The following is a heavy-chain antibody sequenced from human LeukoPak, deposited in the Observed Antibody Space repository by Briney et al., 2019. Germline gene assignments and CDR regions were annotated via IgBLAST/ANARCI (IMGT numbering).Heavy chain of an antibody. CDR3: ARAFHCSTTSCYARGLDY. V-gene: IGHV4-61*02. J-gene: IGHJ4*02. D-gene: IGHD2-2*01. CDR1: GGSISNGSYY. CDR2: IYTTGNT. Sequence: SETLSLTCTVSGGSISNGSYYWSWIRQPAGKGLEWIGRIYTTGNTNYNPSLKSRVTISVDPSNNQFSLNLSSVTAADTAVYCCARAFHCSTTSCYARGLDYWGQGALVTVSS.